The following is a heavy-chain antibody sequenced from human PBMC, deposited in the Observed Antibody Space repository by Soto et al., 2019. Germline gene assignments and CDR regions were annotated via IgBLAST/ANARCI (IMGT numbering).Heavy chain of an antibody. Sequence: PGESLKISCKGSGYSFTSYWISWVRQMPGKGLEWVGRIDPSDSYTNYSPSFQGHVTISADKSISTAYLQWSSLKASDTAMYYCARRGVVVAATSPDYYYYYGMDVWGQGTTVTVSS. CDR2: IDPSDSYT. D-gene: IGHD2-15*01. CDR3: ARRGVVVAATSPDYYYYYGMDV. V-gene: IGHV5-10-1*01. J-gene: IGHJ6*02. CDR1: GYSFTSYW.